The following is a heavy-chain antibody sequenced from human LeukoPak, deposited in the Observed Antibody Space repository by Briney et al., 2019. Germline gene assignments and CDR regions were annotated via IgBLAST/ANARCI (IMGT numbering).Heavy chain of an antibody. CDR2: ISSSSSYI. Sequence: GGSLRLSCAASGFTFSSYSMNWVRQAPGKGLEWVSSISSSSSYIYYADSVKGRFTISRDNAKNSLYLQMNSLRAEDTAVYYCARGTVQLWLVPPPDYYYYMDVWGKGTTVTVSS. V-gene: IGHV3-21*01. D-gene: IGHD5-18*01. CDR1: GFTFSSYS. CDR3: ARGTVQLWLVPPPDYYYYMDV. J-gene: IGHJ6*03.